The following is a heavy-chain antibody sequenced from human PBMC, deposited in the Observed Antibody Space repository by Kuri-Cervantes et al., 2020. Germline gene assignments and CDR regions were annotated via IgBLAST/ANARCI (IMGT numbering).Heavy chain of an antibody. CDR1: GYTFTGYD. CDR2: MNPNSGNT. Sequence: ASVKVSCKASGYTFTGYDVNWVRQATGQGLEWMGWMNPNSGNTGYAQKFQGRVTITADKSTSTAYMELSSLRSEDTAVYYCAGPAAGRDYYYYMDVWGKGTTVTVSS. D-gene: IGHD6-13*01. CDR3: AGPAAGRDYYYYMDV. J-gene: IGHJ6*03. V-gene: IGHV1-8*02.